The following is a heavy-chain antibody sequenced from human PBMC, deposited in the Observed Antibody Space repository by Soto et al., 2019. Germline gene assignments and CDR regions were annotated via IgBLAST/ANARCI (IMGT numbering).Heavy chain of an antibody. CDR2: INPSGGST. CDR3: ASEYCSGGSCYYYGMDV. CDR1: GYTFTSYY. Sequence: ASVKVSCKASGYTFTSYYMHWVRQAPGQGLEWMGIINPSGGSTSYAQKFQGRVTMTRDTSTSTVYMELSSLRSEDTAVYYCASEYCSGGSCYYYGMDVWGQGTTVTVSS. D-gene: IGHD2-15*01. J-gene: IGHJ6*02. V-gene: IGHV1-46*01.